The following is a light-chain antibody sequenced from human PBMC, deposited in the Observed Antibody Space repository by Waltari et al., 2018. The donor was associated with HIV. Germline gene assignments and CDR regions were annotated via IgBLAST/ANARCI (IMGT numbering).Light chain of an antibody. CDR3: QQYHFWPLT. Sequence: MTQSPATLSVSPWENLMVSCRANHSVRTNMAWYQQKSGRPPRLIIYGASTRATGVPVRVAAGGSGTDFTLAISSLQSDDFAVYFCQQYHFWPLTFGGGTRVEIK. CDR2: GAS. CDR1: HSVRTN. V-gene: IGKV3-15*01. J-gene: IGKJ4*01.